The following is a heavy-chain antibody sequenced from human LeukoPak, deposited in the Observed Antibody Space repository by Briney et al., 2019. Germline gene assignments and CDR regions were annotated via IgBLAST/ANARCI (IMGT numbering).Heavy chain of an antibody. J-gene: IGHJ4*02. Sequence: GGSVRLSCAASGFTFSSYAMHWVRRAPGKALEWVATISSDGGNRYYSDSVKGRFTISRDNSKNTLYLQMNSLRPEDTAVFHCARGRAVTGSTVIDYWGQGTPVTVSS. CDR3: ARGRAVTGSTVIDY. V-gene: IGHV3-30-3*01. CDR1: GFTFSSYA. CDR2: ISSDGGNR. D-gene: IGHD6-19*01.